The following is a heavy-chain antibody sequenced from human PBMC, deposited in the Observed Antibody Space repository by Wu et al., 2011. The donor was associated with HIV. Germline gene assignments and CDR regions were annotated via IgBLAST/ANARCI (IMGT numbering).Heavy chain of an antibody. D-gene: IGHD5-18*01. CDR2: IIPLYGTT. CDR3: SIGGYNYGWGPKPVDF. V-gene: IGHV1-69*14. Sequence: QVQLVQSGAEVKKPGSSVKVSCKTSGGTFSTLPFSWLRQAPGQGLEWMGWIIPLYGTTNYAQKFQGRVTLTADKSTSTVYMELRSLRSEDTAIYYCSIGGYNYGWGPKPVDFWGQGTLGHRL. CDR1: GGTFSTLP. J-gene: IGHJ4*02.